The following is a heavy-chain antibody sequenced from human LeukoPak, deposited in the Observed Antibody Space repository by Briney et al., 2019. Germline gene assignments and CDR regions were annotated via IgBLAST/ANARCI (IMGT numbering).Heavy chain of an antibody. CDR3: ARDRTLYPYSSSLDY. Sequence: PGGSLRLSCAASGFTFSSYSMNWVRQAPGKGLEWVSSISSSSSYIYYADSVKGRFTISRDNAKNSLYLQMNSLRAEDTAVYYCARDRTLYPYSSSLDYWGQGTLVTVSS. CDR2: ISSSSSYI. D-gene: IGHD6-13*01. J-gene: IGHJ4*02. V-gene: IGHV3-21*01. CDR1: GFTFSSYS.